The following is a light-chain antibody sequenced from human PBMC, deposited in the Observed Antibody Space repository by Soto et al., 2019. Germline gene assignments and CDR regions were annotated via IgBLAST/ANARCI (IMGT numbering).Light chain of an antibody. CDR2: GAY. CDR3: LQDYVFPYT. Sequence: IQMTQSPSSLSASVGDRVTFTCRSSRSIRNAFAWYQQSPGKAPRLLVYGAYSLAPGAPSRFSGSGSGTDFTLTISGLQPEDFASYYCLQDYVFPYTFGQGTTLDIK. CDR1: RSIRNA. J-gene: IGKJ2*01. V-gene: IGKV1-6*02.